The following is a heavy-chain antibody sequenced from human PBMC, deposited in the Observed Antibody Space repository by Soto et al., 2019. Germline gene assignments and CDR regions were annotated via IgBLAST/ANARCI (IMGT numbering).Heavy chain of an antibody. Sequence: ASVKVSCKVPGYTLTELSMHWVRQAPGKGLEWMGGFDPEDGETIYAQKFQGRVTMTEDTSTDTAYMELSSLRSEDTAVYYCARERVTIFGVVIKSHWFDPWGQGTLVTVSS. D-gene: IGHD3-3*01. CDR1: GYTLTELS. V-gene: IGHV1-24*01. J-gene: IGHJ5*02. CDR2: FDPEDGET. CDR3: ARERVTIFGVVIKSHWFDP.